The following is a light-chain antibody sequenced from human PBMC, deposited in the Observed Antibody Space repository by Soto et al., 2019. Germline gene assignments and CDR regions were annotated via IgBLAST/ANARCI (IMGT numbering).Light chain of an antibody. CDR2: SNN. J-gene: IGLJ3*02. CDR3: AAWDDSLSGPWV. CDR1: SSNIGSNY. Sequence: QSVLTQPPSASGTPGQRVTISCSGSSSNIGSNYVYWYQQLPGTAPKLLIYSNNQRPSGVPDRFSGSKSGTSASLAISGLLSEDEADYYCAAWDDSLSGPWVFGGGTKVTVL. V-gene: IGLV1-47*02.